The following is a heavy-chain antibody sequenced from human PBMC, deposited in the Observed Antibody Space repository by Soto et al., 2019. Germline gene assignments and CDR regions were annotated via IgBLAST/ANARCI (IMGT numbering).Heavy chain of an antibody. V-gene: IGHV4-31*03. D-gene: IGHD5-12*01. Sequence: PSETLSLTCTVSGGSITSADHYWGWIRQHPEKGLEWIAYIHHSGSTYYNPSLKSRVTISVDTSKNQFSLKLSSVTAADTAVYYCARAPPRGYSGYDIYFDYWGQGTLVTVSS. CDR3: ARAPPRGYSGYDIYFDY. CDR2: IHHSGST. J-gene: IGHJ4*02. CDR1: GGSITSADHY.